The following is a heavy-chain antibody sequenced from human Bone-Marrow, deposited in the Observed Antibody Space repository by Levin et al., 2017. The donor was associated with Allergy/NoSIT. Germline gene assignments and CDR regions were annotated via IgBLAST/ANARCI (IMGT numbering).Heavy chain of an antibody. CDR2: IIPIFGTA. V-gene: IGHV1-69*13. CDR3: ARANVLRFLEPSGYYYYYMDV. CDR1: GGTFSSYA. J-gene: IGHJ6*03. Sequence: ASVKVSCKASGGTFSSYAISWVRQAPGQGLEWMGGIIPIFGTANYAQKFQGRVTITADESTSTAYMELSSLRSEDTAVYYCARANVLRFLEPSGYYYYYMDVWGKGTTVTVSS. D-gene: IGHD3-3*01.